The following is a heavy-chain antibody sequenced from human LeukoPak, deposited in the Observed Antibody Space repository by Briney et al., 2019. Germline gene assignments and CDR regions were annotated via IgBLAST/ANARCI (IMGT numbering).Heavy chain of an antibody. CDR2: ISGSGGST. Sequence: PGGSLRLSCAASGFTFSSYAMSWVRQAPGKGLEWVSAISGSGGSTYYADSVKGRFTISRDNSKNTLYLQMNSLRAEDTAVYYCAKVSDYYESRGYLDYWGQGTLVTVSS. CDR1: GFTFSSYA. J-gene: IGHJ4*02. V-gene: IGHV3-23*01. CDR3: AKVSDYYESRGYLDY. D-gene: IGHD3-22*01.